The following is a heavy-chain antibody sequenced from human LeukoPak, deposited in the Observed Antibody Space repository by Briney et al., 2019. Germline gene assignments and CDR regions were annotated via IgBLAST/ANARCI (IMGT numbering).Heavy chain of an antibody. V-gene: IGHV3-48*03. CDR1: GFTFSSYE. J-gene: IGHJ6*03. CDR3: ASRRVDTAMGYYYYYMDV. CDR2: ISSSGSTI. D-gene: IGHD5-18*01. Sequence: GGSLRLSCAASGFTFSSYEMNWVRQAPGKGLEWVSYISSSGSTIYYADSVKGRFTISRDNAKNSLYLQMNSLRAEDTAVYYCASRRVDTAMGYYYYYMDVWGKGTTVTVSS.